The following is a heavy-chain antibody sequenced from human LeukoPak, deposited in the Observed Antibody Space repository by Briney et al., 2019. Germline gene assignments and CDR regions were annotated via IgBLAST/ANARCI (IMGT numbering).Heavy chain of an antibody. CDR2: ISGYNGNT. V-gene: IGHV1-18*01. Sequence: ASVKVSCKASGYTFTSYGISWVRQAPEQGLEWMGWISGYNGNTNYAQKVQGRVTMTTDTSTSTAYMEVRSLRSDDTAVYYCARDCLPGIAVPVGLDPWGQGTLVTVSS. D-gene: IGHD6-19*01. J-gene: IGHJ5*02. CDR1: GYTFTSYG. CDR3: ARDCLPGIAVPVGLDP.